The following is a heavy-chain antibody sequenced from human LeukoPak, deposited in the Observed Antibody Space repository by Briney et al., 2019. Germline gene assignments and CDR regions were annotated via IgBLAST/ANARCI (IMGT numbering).Heavy chain of an antibody. CDR3: ARDQVGVERGYCSGGSCYYLTSY. D-gene: IGHD2-15*01. Sequence: GASVKVSCKASGYTFTSYGISWVRQAPGQGLEWMGWISAYNGNTNYAQKLQGRVTMTTDTSTSTAYMELRSLRSDDTAVYYCARDQVGVERGYCSGGSCYYLTSYWGQGTLVTVSS. V-gene: IGHV1-18*01. CDR2: ISAYNGNT. CDR1: GYTFTSYG. J-gene: IGHJ4*02.